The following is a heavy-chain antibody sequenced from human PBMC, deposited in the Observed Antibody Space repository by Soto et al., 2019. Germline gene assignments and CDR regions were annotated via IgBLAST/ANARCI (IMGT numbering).Heavy chain of an antibody. J-gene: IGHJ4*02. Sequence: SETLSLTCTVSGGSISSYYWSWIRQPPGKGLEWIGYIYYSGSTNYNPSLKSRVTISVDTSKNQFSLKLSSVTAAHTALFFFACFFLSCGELPCFVYCSQGSLVPISA. D-gene: IGHD3-10*01. CDR1: GGSISSYY. CDR2: IYYSGST. CDR3: ACFFLSCGELPCFVY. V-gene: IGHV4-59*01.